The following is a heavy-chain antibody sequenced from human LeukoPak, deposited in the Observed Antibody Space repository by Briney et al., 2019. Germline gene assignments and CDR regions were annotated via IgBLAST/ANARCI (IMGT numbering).Heavy chain of an antibody. CDR2: ISAGNGNT. J-gene: IGHJ4*02. Sequence: ASVKLSCKASGYTFTSYAIHWVRQAPGQRHEWVGWISAGNGNTKYSQNFQGRVTFISNKSATTAFMELSSLRAEDAAVYYCARDSSSGNNDYWGQGTLVTVSS. D-gene: IGHD3-22*01. CDR3: ARDSSSGNNDY. CDR1: GYTFTSYA. V-gene: IGHV1-3*01.